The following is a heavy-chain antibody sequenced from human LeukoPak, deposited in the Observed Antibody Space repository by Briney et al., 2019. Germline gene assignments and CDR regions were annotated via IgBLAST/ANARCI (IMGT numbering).Heavy chain of an antibody. CDR2: INHSGST. V-gene: IGHV4-38-2*02. J-gene: IGHJ4*02. D-gene: IGHD1-26*01. CDR3: ARTGPKPSGSYDY. Sequence: PSETLSLTCTVSGYSISSGYYWSWIRQPPGKGLEWIGEINHSGSTNYNPSLKSRVTISVDTSENQFSLKLSSVTAADTAVYYCARTGPKPSGSYDYWGQGTLVTVSS. CDR1: GYSISSGYY.